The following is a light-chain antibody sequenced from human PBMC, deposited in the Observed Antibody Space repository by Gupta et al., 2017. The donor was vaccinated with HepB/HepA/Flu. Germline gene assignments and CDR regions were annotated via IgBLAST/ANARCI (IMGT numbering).Light chain of an antibody. Sequence: EVVLTHTPGTLSLSPGETATLSCRTSQSVRSSFLDWYQQKPGQAPRLIIYGASSRGTGVPDRFSGSGSGTEFTLTISRLEPDDFAVYFCQQDGHSPRTFGQGTKVEIE. CDR3: QQDGHSPRT. J-gene: IGKJ1*01. CDR1: QSVRSSF. CDR2: GAS. V-gene: IGKV3-20*01.